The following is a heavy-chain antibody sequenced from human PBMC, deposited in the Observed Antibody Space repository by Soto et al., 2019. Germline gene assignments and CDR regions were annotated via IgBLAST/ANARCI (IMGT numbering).Heavy chain of an antibody. CDR1: GGTFSSYA. V-gene: IGHV1-69*13. CDR3: ATQPGYYYDSSGYPFDY. J-gene: IGHJ4*02. CDR2: IIPIFGTA. Sequence: SVKVSCKASGGTFSSYAISWVRQAPGQGLEWMGGIIPIFGTANYAQKFQGRVTITADESTNTAYMELSSLRSEDTVVYYCATQPGYYYDSSGYPFDYWGQGTLVTVSS. D-gene: IGHD3-22*01.